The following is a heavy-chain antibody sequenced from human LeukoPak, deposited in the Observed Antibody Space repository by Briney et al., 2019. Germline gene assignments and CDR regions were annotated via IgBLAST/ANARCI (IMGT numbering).Heavy chain of an antibody. CDR1: GGSIRSYY. V-gene: IGHV4-4*07. CDR3: ARQGSSNSADWFDP. D-gene: IGHD4-11*01. J-gene: IGHJ5*02. CDR2: IYSSGST. Sequence: SETLSLTCTVSGGSIRSYYWSWIRQPAGRGLEWIGRIYSSGSTNYNPSLKSRVTMSVDTSKNQFSPKLSSVTAADTAVYYCARQGSSNSADWFDPWGQGTLVTVSS.